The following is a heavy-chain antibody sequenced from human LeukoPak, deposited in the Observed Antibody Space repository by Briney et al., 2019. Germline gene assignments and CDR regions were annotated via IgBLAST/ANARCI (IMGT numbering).Heavy chain of an antibody. J-gene: IGHJ4*02. CDR2: ISGSGGST. CDR1: GFTFSSYA. V-gene: IGHV3-23*01. CDR3: ARAVSDYFDY. Sequence: GGSLRLSCAASGFTFSSYAMSRVRQAPGKGLEWVSAISGSGGSTYYADSVKGRFTISRDNSKQTLYLKMNSLRAEDTAVYYCARAVSDYFDYWGQGTLVAVSS.